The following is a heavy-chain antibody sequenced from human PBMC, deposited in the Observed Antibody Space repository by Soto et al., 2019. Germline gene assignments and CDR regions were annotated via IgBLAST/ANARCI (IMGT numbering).Heavy chain of an antibody. D-gene: IGHD3-22*01. V-gene: IGHV4-31*03. CDR1: GGSISSGGYY. CDR3: AREGSGSSGYYDYWFDP. CDR2: IYYSGST. Sequence: QVQLQESGPGLVKPSQTLSLTCTVSGGSISSGGYYWSWIRQHPGKGLEWIGYIYYSGSTYYNPSLTSRVTISVDTSKNQFSLKLSSVTAADTAVYYCAREGSGSSGYYDYWFDPWGQGTLVTVSS. J-gene: IGHJ5*02.